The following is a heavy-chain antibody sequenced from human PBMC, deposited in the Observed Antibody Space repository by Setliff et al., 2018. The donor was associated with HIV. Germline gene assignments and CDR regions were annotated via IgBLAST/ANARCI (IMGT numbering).Heavy chain of an antibody. CDR3: ARDSYYGSGSYYNGLGY. CDR1: GGAIDDINW. Sequence: SETLSLTCAVSGGAIDDINWWNWVRQSPGKGLEWIGEINHSGSTNYNPSLKSRVTISVDTSKNQFSLKLSSVTAADTAVYFCARDSYYGSGSYYNGLGYWGQGTLVTVSS. CDR2: INHSGST. J-gene: IGHJ4*02. V-gene: IGHV4-4*02. D-gene: IGHD3-10*01.